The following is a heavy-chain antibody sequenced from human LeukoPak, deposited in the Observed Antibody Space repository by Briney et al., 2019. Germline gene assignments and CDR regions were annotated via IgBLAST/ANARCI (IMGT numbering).Heavy chain of an antibody. D-gene: IGHD4-17*01. CDR3: ARDPGYGDTGGGDY. CDR2: ISAYNGNT. Sequence: GASVKVSCKASGYTFTSYGISWVRQAPGQGLEWMAWISAYNGNTNYAQKLHDRVTMTTDTSTSTAYMELRSLRSDDTAVYYCARDPGYGDTGGGDYWGQGTLVTVSS. J-gene: IGHJ4*02. V-gene: IGHV1-18*01. CDR1: GYTFTSYG.